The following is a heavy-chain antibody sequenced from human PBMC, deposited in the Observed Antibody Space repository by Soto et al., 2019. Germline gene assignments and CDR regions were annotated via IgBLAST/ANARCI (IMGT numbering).Heavy chain of an antibody. J-gene: IGHJ5*02. CDR1: GFTFSSYA. D-gene: IGHD3-10*01. CDR2: ISYDGSNK. Sequence: PRLSCAASGFTFSSYAMHWVRQAPGKGLEWVAVISYDGSNKYYADSVKGRFTISRDNSKNTLYLQMNSLRAEDTAVYYCARDLGRYGSGSTNNWFDPWGQGTLVTVSS. V-gene: IGHV3-30-3*01. CDR3: ARDLGRYGSGSTNNWFDP.